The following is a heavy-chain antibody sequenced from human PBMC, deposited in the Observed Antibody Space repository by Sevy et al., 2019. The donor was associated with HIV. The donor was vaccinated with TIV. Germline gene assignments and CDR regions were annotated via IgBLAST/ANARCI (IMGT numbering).Heavy chain of an antibody. Sequence: SETLSLTCAVYGGSFSGYYWSWIRQPPGKGLEWIGEINHSGSTNYNPALKSRVTISVDTSKNQFSLKLSSVTAADTAVYYCARGLLNVYDFWSGYSYGMDVWGQGTTVTVSS. CDR3: ARGLLNVYDFWSGYSYGMDV. CDR2: INHSGST. V-gene: IGHV4-34*01. D-gene: IGHD3-3*01. J-gene: IGHJ6*02. CDR1: GGSFSGYY.